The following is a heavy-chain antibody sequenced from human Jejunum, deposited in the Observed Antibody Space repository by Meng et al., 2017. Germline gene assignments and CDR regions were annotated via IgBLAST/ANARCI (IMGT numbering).Heavy chain of an antibody. CDR2: INSDGSTT. CDR3: SRGAYLNWYLDL. Sequence: GGSLRLSCAASGFNFNTYWRHWVRQAPGKGLGWVSRINSDGSTTNYADSVKGRFTISRDNAKNTLYLQMNSLRVEDTAVYYCSRGAYLNWYLDLWGRGTLVTVSS. J-gene: IGHJ2*01. V-gene: IGHV3-74*01. D-gene: IGHD2-21*01. CDR1: GFNFNTYW.